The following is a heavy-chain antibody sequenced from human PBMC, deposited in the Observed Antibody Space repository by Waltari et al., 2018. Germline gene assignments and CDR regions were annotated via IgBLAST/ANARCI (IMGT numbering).Heavy chain of an antibody. J-gene: IGHJ4*02. CDR3: ARQDIVATIGYFDY. V-gene: IGHV4-38-2*01. CDR2: IYHSGST. Sequence: QVQLQESGPGLVKPSETLSLTCAVSGYSISSGYYWGWIRQPPGKGLEWIGSIYHSGSTYYNPSLKSRVTISVDTSKNQFSLKLSSVTAADTAVYYCARQDIVATIGYFDYWGQGTLVTVSS. D-gene: IGHD5-12*01. CDR1: GYSISSGYY.